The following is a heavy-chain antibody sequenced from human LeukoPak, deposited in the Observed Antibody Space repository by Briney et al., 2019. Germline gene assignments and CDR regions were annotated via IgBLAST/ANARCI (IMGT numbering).Heavy chain of an antibody. CDR3: ARYIVVVSGAQGSDTFDI. J-gene: IGHJ3*02. V-gene: IGHV4-38-2*01. CDR1: GYSIRSGYY. D-gene: IGHD2-15*01. Sequence: RPSETLSLTCAVTGYSIRSGYYWGWIRQPPGQGLEWIGVMFHSGSFYYSPSLKSRLTISVDTSKNHFSLKLTSVTASDTAIYYCARYIVVVSGAQGSDTFDIWGQGTMVTVSS. CDR2: MFHSGSF.